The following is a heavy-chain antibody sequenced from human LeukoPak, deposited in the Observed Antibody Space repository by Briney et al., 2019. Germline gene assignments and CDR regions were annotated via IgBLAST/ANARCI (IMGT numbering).Heavy chain of an antibody. D-gene: IGHD6-19*01. J-gene: IGHJ6*02. V-gene: IGHV3-30-3*01. CDR2: ISYDGNNK. CDR1: GFTFSTYA. Sequence: PGGSLRLSCAASGFTFSTYAMNWVRQAPGKGLEWVAVISYDGNNKYYADSVKGRFTISRDNSKNTLYLQMNSLRAEDTAVYYCAKDIGVYYYYGMDVWGQGTTVTVSS. CDR3: AKDIGVYYYYGMDV.